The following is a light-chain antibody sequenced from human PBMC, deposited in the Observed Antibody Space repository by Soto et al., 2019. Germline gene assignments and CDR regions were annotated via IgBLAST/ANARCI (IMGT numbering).Light chain of an antibody. V-gene: IGLV2-14*03. Sequence: QSVLNQPASVSGSPGQSITISCSGTSSDVGGYNYVFWYQHHPGKAPKLMIYDVSNRPSGVSNRFSGSKSGNTASLTISGLQAEDEADYYCSSYTSSSTYVFGTGTKVTVL. CDR3: SSYTSSSTYV. CDR2: DVS. J-gene: IGLJ1*01. CDR1: SSDVGGYNY.